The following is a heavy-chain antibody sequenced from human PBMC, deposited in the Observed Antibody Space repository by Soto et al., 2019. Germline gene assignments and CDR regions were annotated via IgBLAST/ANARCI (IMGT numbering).Heavy chain of an antibody. D-gene: IGHD6-6*01. CDR2: IIPTFGTA. CDR1: GGTFSSYA. J-gene: IGHJ4*02. V-gene: IGHV1-69*13. CDR3: ARDLEYSSSSPLFDY. Sequence: SVKVSCKASGGTFSSYAISWVRQAPGQGLEWMGGIIPTFGTANYAQKFQGRVTITADESTSTAYMELSSLRSEDTAVYYCARDLEYSSSSPLFDYWGQGTLVTVSS.